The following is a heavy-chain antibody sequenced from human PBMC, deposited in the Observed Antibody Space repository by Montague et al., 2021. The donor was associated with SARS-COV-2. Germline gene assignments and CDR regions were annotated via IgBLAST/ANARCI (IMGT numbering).Heavy chain of an antibody. CDR2: ISGSGGST. CDR1: GFTFSSYA. CDR3: ARAAAGYCYYGTDV. J-gene: IGHJ6*02. Sequence: SLRLSCAASGFTFSSYAMSWVRQAPGKGLEWVSAISGSGGSTYYADSVKGRSIISRDNSKNTLYLQMNSLRAEDTAVYYCARAAAGYCYYGTDVWGQGTTVTVSS. D-gene: IGHD6-13*01. V-gene: IGHV3-23*01.